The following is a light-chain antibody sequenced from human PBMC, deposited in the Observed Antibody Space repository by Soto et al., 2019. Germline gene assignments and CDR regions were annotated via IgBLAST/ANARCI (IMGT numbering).Light chain of an antibody. CDR3: QQYGSSGT. CDR2: GAS. V-gene: IGKV3-20*01. J-gene: IGKJ1*01. CDR1: QSISNS. Sequence: IVLTQSPAALSLSAGERATLSCRASQSISNSLAWYQHKPGQAPRLLMSGASSRATGTPDRFSGSGSGTDFILTISRLEPEDFAVYYCQQYGSSGTFGQGTKVDI.